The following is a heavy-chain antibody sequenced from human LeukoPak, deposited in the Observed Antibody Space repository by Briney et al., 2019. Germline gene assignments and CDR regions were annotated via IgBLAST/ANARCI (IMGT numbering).Heavy chain of an antibody. Sequence: GGSLRLSCAASGNYWMHWVRQVPGKGLVWVPHINSDGSWTSYADSVKGRVTISRDNAKNSLYLQMNSLRAEDTAVYYCAILRGVMESNGMDVWGQGTTVTVSS. V-gene: IGHV3-74*01. CDR1: GNYW. CDR2: INSDGSWT. D-gene: IGHD3-3*01. J-gene: IGHJ6*02. CDR3: AILRGVMESNGMDV.